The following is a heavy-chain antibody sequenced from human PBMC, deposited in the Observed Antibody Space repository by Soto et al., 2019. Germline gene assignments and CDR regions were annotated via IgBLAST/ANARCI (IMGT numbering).Heavy chain of an antibody. D-gene: IGHD3-22*01. J-gene: IGHJ4*02. CDR2: ITPIFGTA. CDR3: ARGWGYDSTDYYYAY. Sequence: QVQLVQSGAEVRKPGSSVRVSCKASGGSFNRHTISWVRQAPGQGLEWMGGITPIFGTANHAQKFQGSVTIIAEESTSTVYMELSSLRSDDTAIYYCARGWGYDSTDYYYAYWGQGTLVIVSS. CDR1: GGSFNRHT. V-gene: IGHV1-69*01.